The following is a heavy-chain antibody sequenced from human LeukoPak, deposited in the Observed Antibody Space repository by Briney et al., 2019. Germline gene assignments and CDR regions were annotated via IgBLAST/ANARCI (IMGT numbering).Heavy chain of an antibody. CDR1: GFTFSSYA. CDR3: AKDTYDYVWGSYRFNFDY. Sequence: QPGGSLRLSCAASGFTFSSYAMSWVRQAPGKGLEWVSAISGSGGSTYYADSVKGRFTISRDNSKNTLYLQMNSLRAEDTAVYYCAKDTYDYVWGSYRFNFDYWGQGTLVTVSS. D-gene: IGHD3-16*02. J-gene: IGHJ4*02. CDR2: ISGSGGST. V-gene: IGHV3-23*01.